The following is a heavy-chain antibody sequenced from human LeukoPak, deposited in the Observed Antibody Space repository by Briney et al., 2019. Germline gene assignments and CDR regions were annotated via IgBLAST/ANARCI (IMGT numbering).Heavy chain of an antibody. J-gene: IGHJ4*02. D-gene: IGHD6-19*01. CDR3: AKDRRAVADTFDY. V-gene: IGHV3-33*06. Sequence: GGSLRLSCAASGFTFSSYGMHWVRQAPGKGLEWVAVIWYDGSNKYYADSVKGRFTISRDNSKNTLYLQMNGLRAEDTAVYYCAKDRRAVADTFDYWGQGTLVTVSS. CDR2: IWYDGSNK. CDR1: GFTFSSYG.